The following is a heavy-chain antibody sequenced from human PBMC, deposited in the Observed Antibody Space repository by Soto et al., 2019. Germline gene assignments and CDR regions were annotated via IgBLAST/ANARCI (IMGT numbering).Heavy chain of an antibody. CDR1: GGSISSSSYY. CDR2: IYYSGST. J-gene: IGHJ4*02. Sequence: QLQLPESGPGLVKPSETLSLTCTVSGGSISSSSYYWGWIRQPPGQGLEWIGSIYYSGSTYYNPSLKSRVTISVDTSKNQFSLKLSSVTAADTAVYYCARRLIAVAGNIDYWGQGTLVTVSS. D-gene: IGHD6-19*01. CDR3: ARRLIAVAGNIDY. V-gene: IGHV4-39*01.